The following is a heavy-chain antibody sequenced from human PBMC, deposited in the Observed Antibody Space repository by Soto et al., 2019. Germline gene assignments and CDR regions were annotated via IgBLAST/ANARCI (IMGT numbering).Heavy chain of an antibody. CDR3: ARDGDYVWGSYRYPDY. CDR2: INPSGGST. D-gene: IGHD3-16*02. J-gene: IGHJ4*02. Sequence: ASVKVSCKASGYTFTSYYMHWVRQAPGQGLEWMGIINPSGGSTSCAQKFQGRVTMTRDTSTSTVYMELSSLRSEDTAVYYCARDGDYVWGSYRYPDYWGQGTLVTVSS. V-gene: IGHV1-46*01. CDR1: GYTFTSYY.